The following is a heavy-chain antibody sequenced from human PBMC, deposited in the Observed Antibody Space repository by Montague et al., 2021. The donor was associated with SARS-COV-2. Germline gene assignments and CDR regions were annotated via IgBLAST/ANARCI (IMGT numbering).Heavy chain of an antibody. J-gene: IGHJ3*02. Sequence: PALVKPTQTLTLTCTFSGFSLSTSGMCVSWIRQPPGKALEWLARIDWDDDKYYSTSLKTRLTISKDTSKNQVVLTMTNMDPVDTVTYYCARILATVNAFDIWGQGTMVTVSS. V-gene: IGHV2-70*11. CDR3: ARILATVNAFDI. D-gene: IGHD4-17*01. CDR2: IDWDDDK. CDR1: GFSLSTSGMC.